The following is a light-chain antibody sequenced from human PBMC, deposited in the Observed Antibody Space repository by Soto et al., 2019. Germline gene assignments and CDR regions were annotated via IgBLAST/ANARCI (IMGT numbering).Light chain of an antibody. CDR3: QQSYSYPIT. CDR1: QSVNSY. J-gene: IGKJ5*01. Sequence: DIQMTQSPSCLCASVGDRFTITCRASQSVNSYLNWYRQKPGKAPKLLXYPASSLQSGVPSRFSGRGSGTDFTLTINSLQPEDFEIYYCQQSYSYPITFGQGTRLEIK. CDR2: PAS. V-gene: IGKV1-39*01.